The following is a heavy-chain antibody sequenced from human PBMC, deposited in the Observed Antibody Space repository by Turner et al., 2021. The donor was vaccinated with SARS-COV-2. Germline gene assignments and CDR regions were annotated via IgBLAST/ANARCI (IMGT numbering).Heavy chain of an antibody. CDR1: GGSISSSSYY. V-gene: IGHV4-39*01. Sequence: QLHLQVSGPGLFMPSETLSLTCTVSGGSISSSSYYWGWFRQPPGKGLEWIGSIYNSGSTYYNQALKSRVTITEETTKNQYTLKLSSVTAEDTAVYYCARHWEVAAAAYLARFDPWGQGTLVTVSS. D-gene: IGHD6-13*01. CDR3: ARHWEVAAAAYLARFDP. J-gene: IGHJ5*02. CDR2: IYNSGST.